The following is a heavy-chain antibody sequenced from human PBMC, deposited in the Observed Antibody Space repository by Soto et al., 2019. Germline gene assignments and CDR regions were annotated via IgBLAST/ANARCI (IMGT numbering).Heavy chain of an antibody. CDR2: INPRSGGT. D-gene: IGHD2-15*01. CDR3: ARRPLAHCSGGGCLDP. CDR1: GYSFTGYY. V-gene: IGHV1-2*02. Sequence: KFSCKASGYSFTGYYIQWVRQAPGQGLEWLGWINPRSGGTIYAQKFQDRVTLTRDTSISTAYVELRSLTSDDTAVYYCARRPLAHCSGGGCLDPWGQGTQVTVSS. J-gene: IGHJ5*02.